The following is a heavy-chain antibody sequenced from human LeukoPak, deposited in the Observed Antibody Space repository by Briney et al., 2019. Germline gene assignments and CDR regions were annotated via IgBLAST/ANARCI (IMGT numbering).Heavy chain of an antibody. CDR2: IGIAGDT. D-gene: IGHD6-6*01. Sequence: GGSLRLSCSASGFTFSSYDMHWVRQTTGKGLEWVSSIGIAGDTYYPGSVKGRFTISRENAKNSLYLQMNSLRAGDTAVYYCARAPPYSSASWGYYGMDVWGQGTTVTVSS. CDR3: ARAPPYSSASWGYYGMDV. J-gene: IGHJ6*02. V-gene: IGHV3-13*01. CDR1: GFTFSSYD.